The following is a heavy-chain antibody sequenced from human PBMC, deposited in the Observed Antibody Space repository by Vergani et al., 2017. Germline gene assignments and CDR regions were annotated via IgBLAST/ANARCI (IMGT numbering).Heavy chain of an antibody. D-gene: IGHD7-27*01. V-gene: IGHV3-15*01. Sequence: EVQLVESGGGFVKPGGSLRLSCAASGFSFSNSWMTWVRQGPGKGLEWVGRIKSQIDGGTKDYAAPVKGRFTISRDESTNMLYLHMNSLKTEDTAVYYCTTLSPNWAHWWGQGTLVNVSS. CDR3: TTLSPNWAHW. J-gene: IGHJ4*02. CDR2: IKSQIDGGTK. CDR1: GFSFSNSW.